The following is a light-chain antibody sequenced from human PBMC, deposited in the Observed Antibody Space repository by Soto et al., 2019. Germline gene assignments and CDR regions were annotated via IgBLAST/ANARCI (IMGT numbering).Light chain of an antibody. CDR1: QSVSSN. Sequence: EIVMTQSPATLSVSPGERATLSCRASQSVSSNLAWYQQKPGQAPRLLISKASTLKSGVPSRFSGSGSGTDFTLTISSLQPDDFATYYCQQYSSYSLTFGRGTKVDIK. V-gene: IGKV3-15*01. CDR3: QQYSSYSLT. J-gene: IGKJ1*01. CDR2: KAS.